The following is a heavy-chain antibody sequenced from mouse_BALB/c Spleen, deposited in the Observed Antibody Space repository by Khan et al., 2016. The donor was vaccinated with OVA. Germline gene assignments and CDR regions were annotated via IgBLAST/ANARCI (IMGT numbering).Heavy chain of an antibody. CDR3: ARTSYCYDRIFDV. CDR1: GYTFTNYG. D-gene: IGHD2-12*01. J-gene: IGHJ1*01. V-gene: IGHV9-1*02. Sequence: QIQLVQSGPELKKPGETVKISCKASGYTFTNYGMNWVKQAPGKGLKWMGWINTYTGEPTYADDFKGRFAFSLETSASTAYLQISNLKNEDSATFSSARTSYCYDRIFDVWGAGTTVTVSS. CDR2: INTYTGEP.